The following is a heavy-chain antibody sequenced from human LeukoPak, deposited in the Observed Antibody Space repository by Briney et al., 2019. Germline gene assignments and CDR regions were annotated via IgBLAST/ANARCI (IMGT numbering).Heavy chain of an antibody. D-gene: IGHD2/OR15-2a*01. CDR1: GFTFSSYA. CDR3: ARANSMAFDI. CDR2: ITNGGGST. V-gene: IGHV3-23*01. Sequence: GGSLRLSCAASGFTFSSYAMSWVRQSPGKGLEWVSGITNGGGSTYYADSVKGRFTISRDNSKNTLYLLMNSLRAEDTAVYYCARANSMAFDIWGQGTMVTVSS. J-gene: IGHJ3*02.